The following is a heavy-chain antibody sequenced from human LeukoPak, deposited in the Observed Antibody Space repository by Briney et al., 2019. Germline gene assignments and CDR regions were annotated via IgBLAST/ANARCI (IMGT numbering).Heavy chain of an antibody. Sequence: GGSLRLSCEASGFTFSDHWMTWVRQAPGKGLEWVANIKQGGSQKYYVESVKGRFTISRDDVKSTLFLQMNNLRAEDSALYYCARGPNFGDYVDFLDSWGQGTLVTVSS. V-gene: IGHV3-7*01. J-gene: IGHJ4*02. CDR1: GFTFSDHW. CDR2: IKQGGSQK. D-gene: IGHD4-17*01. CDR3: ARGPNFGDYVDFLDS.